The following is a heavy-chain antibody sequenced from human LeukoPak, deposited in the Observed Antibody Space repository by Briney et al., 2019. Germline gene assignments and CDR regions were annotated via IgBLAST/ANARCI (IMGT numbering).Heavy chain of an antibody. Sequence: SETLSLTCTVSGGSISKYYWNWIRQPPGKGLDWIGYIYYSGSTNYNPSLKSRVTISVDTSKNQFSLKLNSVTAADTAVYYCARMSRTYFDYWGQGTLVTVSS. CDR3: ARMSRTYFDY. V-gene: IGHV4-59*01. CDR1: GGSISKYY. CDR2: IYYSGST. J-gene: IGHJ4*02.